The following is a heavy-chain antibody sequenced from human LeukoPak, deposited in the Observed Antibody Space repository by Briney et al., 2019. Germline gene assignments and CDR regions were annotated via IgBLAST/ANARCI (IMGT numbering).Heavy chain of an antibody. D-gene: IGHD6-6*01. CDR2: IYPGDSDT. J-gene: IGHJ4*02. Sequence: GESLKISCKVSGYSFTSYWIGWVRQMPGKGLEWMGLIYPGDSDTRYSPSFQGQVTISADNSISTAYLQWSSLKASDTAIYYCARRGRSSSNFDFWGQGTLVTVSS. CDR3: ARRGRSSSNFDF. CDR1: GYSFTSYW. V-gene: IGHV5-51*01.